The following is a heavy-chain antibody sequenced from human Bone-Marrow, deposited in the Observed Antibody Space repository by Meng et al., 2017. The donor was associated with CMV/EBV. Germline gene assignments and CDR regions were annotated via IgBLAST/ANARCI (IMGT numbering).Heavy chain of an antibody. CDR3: ARVGPVGDIVVVPAAPLDY. CDR2: ISSSSSYI. Sequence: ETLSLTCAASGFTFSSYSMNWVRQAPGKGLEWVSSISSSSSYIYYADSVKGRFTISRDNAKNSLYLQMNSLRAEDTALYYCARVGPVGDIVVVPAAPLDYWGQGTLVTVSS. J-gene: IGHJ4*02. CDR1: GFTFSSYS. D-gene: IGHD2-2*01. V-gene: IGHV3-21*04.